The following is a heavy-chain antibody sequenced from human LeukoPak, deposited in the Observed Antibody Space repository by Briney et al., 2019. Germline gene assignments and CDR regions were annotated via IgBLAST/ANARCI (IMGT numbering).Heavy chain of an antibody. J-gene: IGHJ4*02. D-gene: IGHD6-13*01. V-gene: IGHV3-66*01. CDR2: IYSGGST. CDR1: GFTVSSDY. CDR3: AREAAADPYYFEY. Sequence: GGSLRLSCAASGFTVSSDYMTWVRQAPGKGLEWVSVIYSGGSTNYADSVKGRFTISRDNSKNTVYPQMNSLRVEDTAVYYCAREAAADPYYFEYWGQGTLVTVSS.